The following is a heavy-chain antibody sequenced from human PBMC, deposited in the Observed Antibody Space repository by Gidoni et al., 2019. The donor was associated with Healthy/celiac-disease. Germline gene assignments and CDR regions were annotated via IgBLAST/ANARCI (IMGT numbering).Heavy chain of an antibody. J-gene: IGHJ5*02. CDR2: ISYDGSNK. CDR1: GFTFSSYA. D-gene: IGHD3-22*01. V-gene: IGHV3-30-3*01. CDR3: ARGMIVVSNWFDP. Sequence: QVQLVESGGGVVQPGRSLRLSWPAPGFTFSSYAMHWVRQAPGKGLEWVAVISYDGSNKYYADSVKGRFTISRDNSKNTLYLQMNSLRAEDTAVYYCARGMIVVSNWFDPWGQGTLVTVSS.